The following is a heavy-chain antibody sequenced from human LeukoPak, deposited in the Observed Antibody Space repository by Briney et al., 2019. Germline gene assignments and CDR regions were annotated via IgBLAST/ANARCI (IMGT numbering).Heavy chain of an antibody. J-gene: IGHJ4*02. CDR3: ARHRGISTRDFEY. D-gene: IGHD3-16*01. V-gene: IGHV3-23*01. CDR2: ITGSGGST. CDR1: GFLFSNFA. Sequence: GSLGLSFAASGFLFSNFAMTWVRPGPGKGLEWVSSITGSGGSTYHAESVRGRFTISKDSSKNTLYLQMNSLRAEDTAVYYCARHRGISTRDFEYWGQGTLVTVSS.